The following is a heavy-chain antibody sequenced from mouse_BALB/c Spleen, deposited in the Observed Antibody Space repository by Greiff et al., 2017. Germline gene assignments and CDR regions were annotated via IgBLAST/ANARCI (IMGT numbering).Heavy chain of an antibody. CDR3: ANLLWLRRYFDV. CDR2: IYPGGGYT. J-gene: IGHJ1*01. Sequence: VQLQQSGAELVRPGTSVKISCKASGYTFTNYWLGWVKQRPGHGLEWIGDIYPGGGYTNYNEKFKGKATLTADTSSSTAYMQLSSLTSEDSAVYFCANLLWLRRYFDVWGAGTTVTVSS. V-gene: IGHV1-63*02. D-gene: IGHD2-2*01. CDR1: GYTFTNYW.